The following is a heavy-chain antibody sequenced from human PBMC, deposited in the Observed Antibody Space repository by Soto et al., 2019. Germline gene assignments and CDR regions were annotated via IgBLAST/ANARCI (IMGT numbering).Heavy chain of an antibody. D-gene: IGHD3-22*01. J-gene: IGHJ4*02. CDR1: GFTFSSYG. CDR3: WLSSHYDSSGYYIIDY. CDR2: ISYDGSSK. V-gene: IGHV3-30*03. Sequence: PGGSLRLSCAASGFTFSSYGMHWVRQAPGKGLEWVAVISYDGSSKYYADSVKGRFTISRDNSKNTLYLQMNSLRAEDTAVYYCWLSSHYDSSGYYIIDYWGQGTLVTVSS.